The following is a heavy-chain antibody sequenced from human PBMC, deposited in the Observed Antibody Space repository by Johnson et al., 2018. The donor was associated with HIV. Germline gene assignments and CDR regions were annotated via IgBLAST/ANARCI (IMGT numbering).Heavy chain of an antibody. D-gene: IGHD6-13*01. CDR2: ISYDGSNK. CDR3: ARGQRSSWYPVNAFDI. Sequence: QVQLVESGGGLVQPGGSLRLSCAASGFTFSSYTMSWVRQAPGKGLEWVAVISYDGSNKYYAGSVKGRFTISRENAKNSLYLQMNSLRAGDTAVYYCARGQRSSWYPVNAFDIWGQGTMVTVSS. V-gene: IGHV3-30*14. CDR1: GFTFSSYT. J-gene: IGHJ3*02.